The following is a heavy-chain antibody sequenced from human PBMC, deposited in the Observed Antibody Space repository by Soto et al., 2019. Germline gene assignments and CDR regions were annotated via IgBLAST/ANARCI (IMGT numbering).Heavy chain of an antibody. CDR2: IYHSGST. CDR1: GGSISSGGYS. J-gene: IGHJ5*02. CDR3: ARVGITMVRGVIQPNWFDP. V-gene: IGHV4-30-2*01. D-gene: IGHD3-10*01. Sequence: SETLSLTCAVSGGSISSGGYSWSWIRQPPGKGLEWIGYIYHSGSTYYNPSLKSRVTISVDRSKNQFSLKLSSVTAADTAVYYCARVGITMVRGVIQPNWFDPWGQGNLVTVSS.